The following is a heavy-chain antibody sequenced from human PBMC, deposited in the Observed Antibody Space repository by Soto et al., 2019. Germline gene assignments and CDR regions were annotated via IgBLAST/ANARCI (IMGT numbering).Heavy chain of an antibody. CDR1: GGTFSSYT. Sequence: QVQLVQSGAEVKKPGSSVKVSCKASGGTFSSYTISWVRQAPGQGLEWMGRIIPILGIANYAQKFQGRVTITADKSTSTAYMELSSLRSEDTAVYYCAREGSFRWELLLYAFDIWGQGTMVTVSS. D-gene: IGHD1-26*01. J-gene: IGHJ3*02. CDR2: IIPILGIA. V-gene: IGHV1-69*08. CDR3: AREGSFRWELLLYAFDI.